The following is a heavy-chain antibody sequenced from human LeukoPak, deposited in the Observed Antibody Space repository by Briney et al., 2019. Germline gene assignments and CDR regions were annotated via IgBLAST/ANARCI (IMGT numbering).Heavy chain of an antibody. V-gene: IGHV4-59*01. CDR3: ARGSSDSGYDYFLDY. Sequence: SETLSLTCTVSGGSTSSYYWSWIRQPAGKGLEWIGYIYYSGSTNYNPSLKSRVTISVGTSKNQFSLKLSSVTAADTAVYYCARGSSDSGYDYFLDYWGQGTLVTVSS. CDR1: GGSTSSYY. J-gene: IGHJ4*02. D-gene: IGHD5-12*01. CDR2: IYYSGST.